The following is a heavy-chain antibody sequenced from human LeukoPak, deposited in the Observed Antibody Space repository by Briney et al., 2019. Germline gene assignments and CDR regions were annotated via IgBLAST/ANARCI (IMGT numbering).Heavy chain of an antibody. CDR3: ARESSGRYPDY. CDR2: INHSRST. CDR1: GGSFSGYY. V-gene: IGHV4-34*01. Sequence: SETLSLTCAVYGGSFSGYYWSWIRQPPGKGLEWIGEINHSRSTNYNPSLKSRVTISVDTSKNQFSLKLSSVTAADTAVYYCARESSGRYPDYWGQGTLVTVS. J-gene: IGHJ4*02. D-gene: IGHD6-19*01.